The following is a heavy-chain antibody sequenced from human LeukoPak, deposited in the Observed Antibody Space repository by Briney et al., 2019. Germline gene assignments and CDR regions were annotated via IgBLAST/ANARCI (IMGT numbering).Heavy chain of an antibody. CDR3: ARDRQRGYSYGFDY. CDR1: GFTVSSYE. J-gene: IGHJ4*02. V-gene: IGHV3-48*03. Sequence: GGSLRLSCAASGFTVSSYEMNWVCQAPGKGLEWVSYISSSGSTIYYADSVKGRFTISRDNAKNSLYLQMNSLRAEDTAVYYCARDRQRGYSYGFDYWGQGTLVTVSS. D-gene: IGHD5-18*01. CDR2: ISSSGSTI.